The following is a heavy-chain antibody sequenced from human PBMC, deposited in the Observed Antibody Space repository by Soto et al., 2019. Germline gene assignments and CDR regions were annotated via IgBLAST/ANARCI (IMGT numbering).Heavy chain of an antibody. J-gene: IGHJ5*02. CDR3: AKEGYYDSSGLDPGPGQFDP. D-gene: IGHD3-22*01. Sequence: GGSLRLSCAASEFTFSSYCMHWVRQAPGKGLEWVAVISYDGSNKYYADSVKGRFTISRDNSKNTLYLQMNSLRAEDTAVYYCAKEGYYDSSGLDPGPGQFDPWGQGTLVTVSS. CDR1: EFTFSSYC. V-gene: IGHV3-30*18. CDR2: ISYDGSNK.